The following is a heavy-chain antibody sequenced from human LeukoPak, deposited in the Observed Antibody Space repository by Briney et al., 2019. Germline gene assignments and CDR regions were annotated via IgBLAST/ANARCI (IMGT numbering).Heavy chain of an antibody. CDR1: GVSISNYY. J-gene: IGHJ4*02. D-gene: IGHD3-16*01. V-gene: IGHV4-59*12. Sequence: SETLSLTCTVSGVSISNYYWSWIRQPPGKGLEWIGCIYRSGGTYYNPSLKSRVTISVDRPKNQFSLTLSSVTAADTAVYYCARARGGLLTSIWGQGTLVTVSS. CDR2: IYRSGGT. CDR3: ARARGGLLTSI.